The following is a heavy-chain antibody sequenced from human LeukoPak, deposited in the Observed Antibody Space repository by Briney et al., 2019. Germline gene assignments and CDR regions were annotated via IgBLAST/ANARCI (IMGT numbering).Heavy chain of an antibody. J-gene: IGHJ4*02. Sequence: GGSLRLSCAASGFTLSDYYMSWIRQPPGKGLEWVSYISSSGTTIYYADSVRGRFTVSRDNAKNSLYLQMDSLSAEDTAVYYCASLRGVNRWGQGTLVTVSS. V-gene: IGHV3-11*01. CDR3: ASLRGVNR. D-gene: IGHD3-10*01. CDR2: ISSSGTTI. CDR1: GFTLSDYY.